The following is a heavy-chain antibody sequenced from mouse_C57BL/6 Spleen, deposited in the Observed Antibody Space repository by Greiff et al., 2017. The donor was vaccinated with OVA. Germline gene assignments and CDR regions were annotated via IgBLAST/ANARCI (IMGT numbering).Heavy chain of an antibody. Sequence: QVQLQQSGPELVKPGASVKISCKASGYTFTDYYINWVKQRPGQGLEWIGWIFPGSGSTYYNEKFKGKATLTVDKSSSTAYMLLSSLTSEDSAVYFCARGNYYGSSHYYAMDYWGQGTSVTVSS. CDR1: GYTFTDYY. CDR2: IFPGSGST. J-gene: IGHJ4*01. CDR3: ARGNYYGSSHYYAMDY. D-gene: IGHD1-1*01. V-gene: IGHV1-75*01.